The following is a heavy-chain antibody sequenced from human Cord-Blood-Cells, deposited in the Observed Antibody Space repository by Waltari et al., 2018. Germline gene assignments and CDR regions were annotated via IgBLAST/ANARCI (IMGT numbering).Heavy chain of an antibody. D-gene: IGHD6-6*01. CDR1: GYTFTGYY. Sequence: QVQLVQSGAEVKKPGASVKVSGKASGYTFTGYYMPWVRQAPGQGLEWMGWINPNSGGTNYAQKFQGRVTMTRDTSISTAYMELSRLRSDDTAVYYCARLTLIAARPGNWFDPWGQGTLVTVSS. CDR3: ARLTLIAARPGNWFDP. V-gene: IGHV1-2*02. J-gene: IGHJ5*02. CDR2: INPNSGGT.